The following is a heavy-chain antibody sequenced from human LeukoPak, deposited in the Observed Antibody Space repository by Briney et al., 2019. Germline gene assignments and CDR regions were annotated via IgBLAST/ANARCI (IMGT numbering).Heavy chain of an antibody. CDR2: ISGSGGST. CDR1: GFTFSGYA. D-gene: IGHD3-10*01. CDR3: AKDRPVVVNYYVSGSYYN. V-gene: IGHV3-23*01. Sequence: GGSLRLSCAASGFTFSGYALSWVRQAPGKGLEWVSAISGSGGSTYYADSVKGRFTISRDNSKNTLYLQMNSLRAEDTAVYYCAKDRPVVVNYYVSGSYYNWGQGTLVTVSS. J-gene: IGHJ4*02.